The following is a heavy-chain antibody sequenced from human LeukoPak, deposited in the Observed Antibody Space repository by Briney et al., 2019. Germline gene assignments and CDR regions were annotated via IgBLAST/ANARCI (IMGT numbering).Heavy chain of an antibody. V-gene: IGHV4-38-2*02. Sequence: KPSETLSLTCAVSGYSISSGYYWGWIRQPPGKGLEWIGSIYHSGSSYYNASLKSRVTISVDTSKNQFSLQLSSVTAADTAVYYCARDRKSWLLGIGESIFDYWGQGTLVTVSS. J-gene: IGHJ4*02. CDR2: IYHSGSS. CDR3: ARDRKSWLLGIGESIFDY. CDR1: GYSISSGYY. D-gene: IGHD3-10*01.